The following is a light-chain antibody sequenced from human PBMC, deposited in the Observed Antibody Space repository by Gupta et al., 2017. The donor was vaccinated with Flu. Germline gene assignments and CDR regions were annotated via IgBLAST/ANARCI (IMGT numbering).Light chain of an antibody. J-gene: IGLJ1*01. CDR3: HVWDSSSDHNV. CDR1: NIENKS. V-gene: IGLV3-21*02. CDR2: NDN. Sequence: EETDRITCEGNNIENKSVHWYQHKPGQAPVLVVYNDNDRPSGIPERFSVSNSGNTATLTINRVGAGDEADYYCHVWDSSSDHNVFGTGTKVTVL.